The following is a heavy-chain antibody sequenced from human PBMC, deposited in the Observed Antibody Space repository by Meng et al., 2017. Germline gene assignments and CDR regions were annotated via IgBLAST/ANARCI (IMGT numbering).Heavy chain of an antibody. V-gene: IGHV3-7*01. Sequence: GGSLRLSCAASGFTFSSYWMSWVRQAPGKGLEWVANIKQDGSKQYYVDSVKGRFTISRDNAKNSLFLQINSLRAEDTAVYYCAREAVIPTDDAFDIWGQGTMVTVSS. CDR3: AREAVIPTDDAFDI. J-gene: IGHJ3*02. D-gene: IGHD3-22*01. CDR2: IKQDGSKQ. CDR1: GFTFSSYW.